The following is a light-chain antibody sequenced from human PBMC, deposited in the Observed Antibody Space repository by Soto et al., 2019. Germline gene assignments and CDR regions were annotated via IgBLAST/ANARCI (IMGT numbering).Light chain of an antibody. Sequence: EIVMTQSPATLSVSPGERATLSCMASQSVSSNLACYQQKPGQAPRLLIYGVSTTATGIPVRFSGSGSGTEFTVTIGSRRSDGFAVYYCQRYNEWPLTFGGGTEVEI. J-gene: IGKJ4*01. CDR2: GVS. V-gene: IGKV3-15*01. CDR3: QRYNEWPLT. CDR1: QSVSSN.